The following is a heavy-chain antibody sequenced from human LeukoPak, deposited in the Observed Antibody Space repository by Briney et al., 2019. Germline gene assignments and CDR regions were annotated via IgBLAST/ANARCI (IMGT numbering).Heavy chain of an antibody. V-gene: IGHV4-4*07. CDR2: IYTSGST. J-gene: IGHJ3*02. D-gene: IGHD1-26*01. CDR1: GGSISSYY. CDR3: ARDAPRGSYNAFDI. Sequence: KPSETLFLTCTVSGGSISSYYWSWIRQPAGKGLEWIGRIYTSGSTNYNPSLKSRVTMSVDTSKNQFSLKLSSVTAADTAVYYCARDAPRGSYNAFDIWGQGTMVTVSS.